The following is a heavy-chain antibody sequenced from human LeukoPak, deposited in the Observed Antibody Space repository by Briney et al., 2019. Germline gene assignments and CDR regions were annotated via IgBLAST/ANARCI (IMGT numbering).Heavy chain of an antibody. CDR3: ARDREVTGTTVGLDY. CDR1: GGTFSSYT. CDR2: IIPILGIA. V-gene: IGHV1-69*04. J-gene: IGHJ4*02. Sequence: GASVKVSRKASGGTFSSYTISWVRQAPGQGLEWMGRIIPILGIANYAQKFQGRVTITADKSTSTAYMELSSLRSEDTAVYYCARDREVTGTTVGLDYWGQGTLVTVSS. D-gene: IGHD1-20*01.